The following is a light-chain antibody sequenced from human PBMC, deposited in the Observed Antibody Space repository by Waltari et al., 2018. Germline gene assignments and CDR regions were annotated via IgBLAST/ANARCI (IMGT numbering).Light chain of an antibody. Sequence: EIVMKQSPATLSVSPGERATLSCRASQSVSSNSAWYQQKPGQAPRLLIYGASTRATGIPARFSGSGSGTEFTLTISSLQSEDFAVYYCQQYNNWPPLTFGGGTKVEIK. J-gene: IGKJ4*01. CDR2: GAS. CDR1: QSVSSN. V-gene: IGKV3-15*01. CDR3: QQYNNWPPLT.